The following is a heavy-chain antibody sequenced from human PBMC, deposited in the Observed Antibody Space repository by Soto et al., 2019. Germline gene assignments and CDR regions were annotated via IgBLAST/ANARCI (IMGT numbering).Heavy chain of an antibody. CDR1: GDSISPYY. D-gene: IGHD3-9*01. Sequence: SLTCTVSGDSISPYYWGWIRQPPGKGLECIGYIYYSGSTKYNPSLKSRVAIEVDTSKNQLSLKLSSVTAADTAVYYCARAPLYYDILTGSLGTNAFDIWGQGTVVTVSS. J-gene: IGHJ3*02. CDR2: IYYSGST. V-gene: IGHV4-59*01. CDR3: ARAPLYYDILTGSLGTNAFDI.